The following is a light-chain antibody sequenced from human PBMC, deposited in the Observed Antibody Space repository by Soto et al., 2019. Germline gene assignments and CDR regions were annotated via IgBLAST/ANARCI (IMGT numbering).Light chain of an antibody. V-gene: IGKV1-33*01. CDR3: QQYENLPT. J-gene: IGKJ5*01. CDR2: DAS. CDR1: QNINNY. Sequence: DIQMTQSPSSLSTSVGDRVSITCQASQNINNYLNWYQQKPGRAPKLLIYDASNLEAGVPSRFRGSGSGTDFTFTISRLQPEDIATYYCQQYENLPTFGQGTRLEIK.